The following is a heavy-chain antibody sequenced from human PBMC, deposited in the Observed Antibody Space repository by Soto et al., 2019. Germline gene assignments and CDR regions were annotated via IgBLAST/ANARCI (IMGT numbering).Heavy chain of an antibody. J-gene: IGHJ3*02. D-gene: IGHD6-6*01. CDR1: GFSLSTSGVG. Sequence: QGTLEESGPPLVNPTQTLTLTCSFSGFSLSTSGVGVGWIRQSPGKALEWLALIYWSGDEHYRPSLKSRLSIIKDTSKNHVVLIMTDMDPVDTATYYCARGLATLPVFAFDIWGQGTMVTVSS. V-gene: IGHV2-5*01. CDR2: IYWSGDE. CDR3: ARGLATLPVFAFDI.